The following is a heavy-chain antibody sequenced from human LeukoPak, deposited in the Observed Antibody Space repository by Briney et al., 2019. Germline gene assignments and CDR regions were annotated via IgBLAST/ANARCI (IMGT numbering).Heavy chain of an antibody. Sequence: GGSLRLSCAASGFTFSSYAMSWVRQAPGKGLEWVSAISGSGGSTYYADSVKGRFTISRDNSKNTLYLQMNSLRAEDTAVYYYASPYYYGSGSYSYTDYWGQGTLVTVSS. CDR1: GFTFSSYA. CDR3: ASPYYYGSGSYSYTDY. V-gene: IGHV3-23*01. D-gene: IGHD3-10*01. J-gene: IGHJ4*02. CDR2: ISGSGGST.